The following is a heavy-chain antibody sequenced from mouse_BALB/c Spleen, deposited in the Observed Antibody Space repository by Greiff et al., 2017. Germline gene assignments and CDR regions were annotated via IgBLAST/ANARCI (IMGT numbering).Heavy chain of an antibody. J-gene: IGHJ4*01. CDR3: TRRLLRSYAMDY. CDR2: IRLKSNNYAT. Sequence: EVHLVESGGGLVQPGGSMKLSCVASGFTFSNYWMNWVRQSPEKGLEWVAEIRLKSNNYATHYAESVKGRFTISRDDSKSSVYLQMNNLRAEDTGIYYCTRRLLRSYAMDYWGQGTSVTVSS. D-gene: IGHD1-1*01. CDR1: GFTFSNYW. V-gene: IGHV6-6*02.